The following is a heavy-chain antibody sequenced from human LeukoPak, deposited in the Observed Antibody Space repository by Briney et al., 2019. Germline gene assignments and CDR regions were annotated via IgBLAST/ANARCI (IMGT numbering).Heavy chain of an antibody. J-gene: IGHJ4*02. Sequence: SETLSLTCTVPGGSIRSYYWSWIRQPPGKGLEWIGCIYTSGSTNYNPSLKSRVTISVDTSKNQFSLKLSSVTAADRAVYYCAVRRDGCSTFDYWGQGTLVTVSS. CDR2: IYTSGST. D-gene: IGHD5-24*01. CDR1: GGSIRSYY. V-gene: IGHV4-4*09. CDR3: AVRRDGCSTFDY.